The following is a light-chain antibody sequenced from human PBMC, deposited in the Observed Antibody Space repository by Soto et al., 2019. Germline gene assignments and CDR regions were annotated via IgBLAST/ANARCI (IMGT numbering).Light chain of an antibody. V-gene: IGKV1-33*01. J-gene: IGKJ2*01. CDR1: QDSSNY. Sequence: DIQMTQSPSSLSASVGDRVTITCQASQDSSNYLNWYQQKPGKAPKLLSYDASNLETGVPPRLSGSGYGTDFTFTISSLQPEDIATYYCQQYDNLPYTFGQGTKLEIK. CDR3: QQYDNLPYT. CDR2: DAS.